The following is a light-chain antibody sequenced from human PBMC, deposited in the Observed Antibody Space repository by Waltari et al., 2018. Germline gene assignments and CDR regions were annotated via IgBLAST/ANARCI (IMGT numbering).Light chain of an antibody. CDR3: QQYDGSILT. Sequence: IVLTQSPDTLSLSPGQRATLSCRASQTMNNNCLVWYQQKPGQAPRLLIHGASSRATCFPDRFSGSGSGTDFTLTISRLEPEDVAVYYCQQYDGSILTFGGGTKVEI. CDR2: GAS. CDR1: QTMNNNC. J-gene: IGKJ4*01. V-gene: IGKV3-20*01.